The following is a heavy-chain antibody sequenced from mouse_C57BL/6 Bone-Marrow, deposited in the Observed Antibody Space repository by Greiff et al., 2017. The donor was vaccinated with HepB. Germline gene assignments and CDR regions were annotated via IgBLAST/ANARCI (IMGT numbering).Heavy chain of an antibody. CDR3: ARWVYGGTWFAV. D-gene: IGHD1-1*02. CDR1: GYTFTSYW. J-gene: IGHJ3*01. V-gene: IGHV1-7*01. CDR2: INPSSGYT. Sequence: QVQLKQSGAELAKPGASVKLSCKASGYTFTSYWMHWVKQRPGQGLEWIGYINPSSGYTKYNQKFKDKATLTADKSSSTAYMQLRSLTYEDAAVYDGARWVYGGTWFAVWGQGTLVTVSA.